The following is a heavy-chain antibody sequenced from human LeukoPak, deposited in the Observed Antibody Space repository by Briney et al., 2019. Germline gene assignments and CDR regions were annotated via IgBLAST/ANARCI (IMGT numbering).Heavy chain of an antibody. CDR3: ARHLLEYSGSYSDY. CDR1: GYSFTNYW. CDR2: IYPGDSDT. Sequence: GESLKISCKGSGYSFTNYWIAWVRQMPEKGLEWMGIIYPGDSDTKYSPPFQGQVTISADKSISTAYLQWSSLKASDTAMYYCARHLLEYSGSYSDYWGQGTLVTVSS. J-gene: IGHJ4*02. D-gene: IGHD1-26*01. V-gene: IGHV5-51*01.